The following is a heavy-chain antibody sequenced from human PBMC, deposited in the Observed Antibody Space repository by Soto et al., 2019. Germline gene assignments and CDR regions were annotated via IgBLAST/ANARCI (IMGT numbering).Heavy chain of an antibody. D-gene: IGHD2-15*01. Sequence: SETLSLTCTVSGGSISSGGYYWSWIRQHPGKGLEWIGYIYYSGSTYYNPSLKSRVTISVDTFKNQFSLKLSSVTAADTAVYYCAREEVVAATLYYFDYWGQGTLVTVSS. CDR3: AREEVVAATLYYFDY. CDR2: IYYSGST. V-gene: IGHV4-31*03. J-gene: IGHJ4*02. CDR1: GGSISSGGYY.